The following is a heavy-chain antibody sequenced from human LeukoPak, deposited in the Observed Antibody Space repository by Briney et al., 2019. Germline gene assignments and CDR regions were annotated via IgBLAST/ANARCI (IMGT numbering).Heavy chain of an antibody. J-gene: IGHJ4*02. V-gene: IGHV4-39*07. Sequence: SETLSLTCTVSGGSISSSSYYWGWIRQPPGKGLEWIGSIYYSGSTYYNPSLKSRVTISVDTSKNQFSLKLSSVTAADTAVYYCASLTMIVVPWGQGTLVTVSS. D-gene: IGHD3-22*01. CDR3: ASLTMIVVP. CDR2: IYYSGST. CDR1: GGSISSSSYY.